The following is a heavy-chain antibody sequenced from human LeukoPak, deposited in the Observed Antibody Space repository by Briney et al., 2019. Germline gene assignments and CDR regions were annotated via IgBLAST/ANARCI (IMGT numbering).Heavy chain of an antibody. J-gene: IGHJ4*02. CDR3: ARAGYTISSYRFDY. V-gene: IGHV4-4*07. Sequence: SETLSLTCSVSGGSISSYWWSWIRQPAGKGLEFIGRIYTTGRTNYNPSLRSRVSMSVDTSKNKFSLELRSVTAADTAVYFCARAGYTISSYRFDYWGQGVLVTVSS. CDR1: GGSISSYW. D-gene: IGHD3-16*02. CDR2: IYTTGRT.